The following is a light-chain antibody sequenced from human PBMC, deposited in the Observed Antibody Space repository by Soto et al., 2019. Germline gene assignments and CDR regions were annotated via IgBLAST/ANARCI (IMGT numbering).Light chain of an antibody. Sequence: QSALTQSPSASGTPGQRVTISCSGSASTIGRNYVYWYQQLPGTAPKLLIYRNSQRPSGVPDRFSGSKSGTSASLAISGLRSEDEADYCCAAWDDNLSGFYGFGDGTKVTVL. V-gene: IGLV1-47*01. CDR3: AAWDDNLSGFYG. CDR2: RNS. J-gene: IGLJ1*01. CDR1: ASTIGRNY.